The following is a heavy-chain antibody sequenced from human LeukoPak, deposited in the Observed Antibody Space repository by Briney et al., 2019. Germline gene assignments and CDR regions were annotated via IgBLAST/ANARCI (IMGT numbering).Heavy chain of an antibody. CDR2: IKAKTDGGTI. CDR3: ATGSASYYGIDY. Sequence: KPGGSLRLSCAASGFIFSNAWMSWVRQAPGKGLEWVGRIKAKTDGGTINYAAPVKGRFTISRDDSKDTLYLQMNSLKIEDSAVYYCATGSASYYGIDYWGQGTLVTVFS. V-gene: IGHV3-15*01. CDR1: GFIFSNAW. J-gene: IGHJ4*02. D-gene: IGHD1-26*01.